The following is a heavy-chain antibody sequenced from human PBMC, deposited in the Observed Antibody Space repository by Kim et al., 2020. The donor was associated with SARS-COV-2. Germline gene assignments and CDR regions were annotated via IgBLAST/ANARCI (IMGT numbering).Heavy chain of an antibody. D-gene: IGHD2-2*01. CDR3: ARAAPSTGYCGSTSCYNWFDP. CDR2: IYYSGST. V-gene: IGHV4-59*13. Sequence: SETLSLTCTVSGGSISSYYWSWIRQPPGKGLEWIGYIYYSGSTNYNPSLKSRVTISVDTSKNQFSLKLSSVTAADTAVYYCARAAPSTGYCGSTSCYNWFDPWGQGTLVTVSS. CDR1: GGSISSYY. J-gene: IGHJ5*02.